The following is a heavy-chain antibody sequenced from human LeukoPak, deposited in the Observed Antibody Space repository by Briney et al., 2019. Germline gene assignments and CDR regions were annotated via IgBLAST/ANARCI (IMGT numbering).Heavy chain of an antibody. CDR1: GYTFTSYG. CDR3: ARANYDRGGYYYYFDY. Sequence: ASVKVSCKASGYTFTSYGITWVRQAPGQGLEWMGWISAYNGITNYARELQGRVTMTTDTSTSTAYMELRSLRSDDTAMYYCARANYDRGGYYYYFDYWGQGTLVTVSS. J-gene: IGHJ4*02. CDR2: ISAYNGIT. D-gene: IGHD3-22*01. V-gene: IGHV1-18*01.